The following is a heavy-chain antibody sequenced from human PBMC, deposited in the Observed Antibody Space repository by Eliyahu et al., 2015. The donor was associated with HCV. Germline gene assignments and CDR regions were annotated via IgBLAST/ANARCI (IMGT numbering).Heavy chain of an antibody. V-gene: IGHV4-59*01. D-gene: IGHD6-19*01. Sequence: QVQLQESGPGLVKASETLSLTCTVSGGSIXTYXWSWIRQPPGKGLEWIGYIHYSGSTNYNPSLKSRVTISVDTSKNQLSLNLTSVTAADTAMYYCASGGGGIAVTGTGGWFDPWGQGTLVTVSS. J-gene: IGHJ5*02. CDR3: ASGGGGIAVTGTGGWFDP. CDR1: GGSIXTYX. CDR2: IHYSGST.